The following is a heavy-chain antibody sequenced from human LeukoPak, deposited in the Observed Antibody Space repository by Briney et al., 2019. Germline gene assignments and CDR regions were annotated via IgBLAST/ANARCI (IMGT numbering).Heavy chain of an antibody. CDR2: VYYSGTA. CDR3: ARDADMTRGFDY. Sequence: SETLSLTCTVSGTSTSSSSYYWAWIRQPPGKGLEWIGDVYYSGTANYNPSLKSRVTISVVTSKNQFSLKLSSVTAADTAVYYCARDADMTRGFDYWGQGTLVTVSS. J-gene: IGHJ4*02. CDR1: GTSTSSSSYY. V-gene: IGHV4-39*07. D-gene: IGHD3-9*01.